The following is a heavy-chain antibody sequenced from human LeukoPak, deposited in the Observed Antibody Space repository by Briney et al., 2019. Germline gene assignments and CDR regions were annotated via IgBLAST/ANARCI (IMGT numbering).Heavy chain of an antibody. CDR3: ARQIGGAFDI. J-gene: IGHJ3*02. V-gene: IGHV4-39*01. Sequence: SETLSLTCTVSGGSISSSSYYWGWIRQPPGKGLEWIGSIYYSGSTYYNPSLKSRVTISVDTSKNQFSLKLSSVTAADTAVYYCARQIGGAFDIWGQGTMVTVSS. D-gene: IGHD3-10*01. CDR2: IYYSGST. CDR1: GGSISSSSYY.